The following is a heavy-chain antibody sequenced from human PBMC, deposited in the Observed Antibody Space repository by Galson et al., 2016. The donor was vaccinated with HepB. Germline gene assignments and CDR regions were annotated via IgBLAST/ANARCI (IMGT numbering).Heavy chain of an antibody. V-gene: IGHV3-48*02. J-gene: IGHJ4*02. CDR2: ISGSGGST. CDR3: ARAGASDSSAYYYFWPY. CDR1: GFMFNTYT. Sequence: SLRLSCATSGFMFNTYTMNWVRQAPGKGLEWISSISGSGGSTYYSDSARGRFTTSRDNAKNLLYLQMDSLRDEDTAIYYCARAGASDSSAYYYFWPYWGQGTLVTVSS. D-gene: IGHD3-22*01.